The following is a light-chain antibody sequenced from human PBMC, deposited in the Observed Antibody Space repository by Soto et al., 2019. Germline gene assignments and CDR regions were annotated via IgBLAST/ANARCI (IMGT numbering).Light chain of an antibody. Sequence: EIVLTQSPGTLSFSPGERATLSCRASQSVSRNYLVWYQQKPGQAPRLLIYGASSRATGIPDRFSGSGSGTDFTLTISKLEPEDFAVYYCQQSGSSPWTFGQGTRWIS. CDR2: GAS. J-gene: IGKJ1*01. CDR3: QQSGSSPWT. CDR1: QSVSRNY. V-gene: IGKV3-20*01.